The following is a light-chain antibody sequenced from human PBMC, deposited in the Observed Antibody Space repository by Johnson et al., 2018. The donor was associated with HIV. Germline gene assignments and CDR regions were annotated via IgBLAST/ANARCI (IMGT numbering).Light chain of an antibody. J-gene: IGLJ1*01. CDR1: SSNIGNNY. CDR2: ENN. Sequence: QSVLTQPPSVSAAPGQKVTISCSGSSSNIGNNYVSWYQQLPGKAPKLLIYENNKRPSGIPDRFSGSKSGASATLGITGLQTGDEADYYCGTWDSSLSAGVFGTGTTVTVL. CDR3: GTWDSSLSAGV. V-gene: IGLV1-51*02.